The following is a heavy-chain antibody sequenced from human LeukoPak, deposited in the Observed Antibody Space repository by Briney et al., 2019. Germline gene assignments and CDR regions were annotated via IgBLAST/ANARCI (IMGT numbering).Heavy chain of an antibody. D-gene: IGHD3-16*01. CDR3: ARGGHFFDV. Sequence: SQTLSLTCTVSGGSISSYYWSWLRQPAGKGLECLGVIYTTGSTNYNPSLKSRVTVSRDTSKNQFSLKLTSATAADTAVYYCARGGHFFDVWGKGTTVTVSS. J-gene: IGHJ6*03. CDR1: GGSISSYY. CDR2: IYTTGST. V-gene: IGHV4-4*07.